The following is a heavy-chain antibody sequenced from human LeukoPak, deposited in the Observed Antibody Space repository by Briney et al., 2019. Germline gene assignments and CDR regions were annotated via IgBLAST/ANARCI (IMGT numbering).Heavy chain of an antibody. CDR1: RFIFSDYF. CDR2: ISSSGSSI. V-gene: IGHV3-11*04. J-gene: IGHJ3*02. D-gene: IGHD1-1*01. CDR3: ARGNAHAFDI. Sequence: GGSLRLSCAASRFIFSDYFMSWIRQAPGKGLEWVSYISSSGSSIYYADSVKGRFTISRDNAKNTLYLQMNSLRAEDTAVYYCARGNAHAFDIWGQGTMVTVSS.